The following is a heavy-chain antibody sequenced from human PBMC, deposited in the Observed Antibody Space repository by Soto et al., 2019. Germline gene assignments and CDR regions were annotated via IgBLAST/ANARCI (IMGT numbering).Heavy chain of an antibody. J-gene: IGHJ5*02. CDR3: ARDRSGWDDNWFGP. CDR1: GGCISSYY. Sequence: SETLSLTCTVCGGCISSYYWSWIRQRPGKGLEWIGYIYYSGSTNYNPSLKSRVTISVDTSKNQLSLKLSSVTAADTAVYYCARDRSGWDDNWFGPWGQGTLVTVSS. CDR2: IYYSGST. D-gene: IGHD6-19*01. V-gene: IGHV4-59*01.